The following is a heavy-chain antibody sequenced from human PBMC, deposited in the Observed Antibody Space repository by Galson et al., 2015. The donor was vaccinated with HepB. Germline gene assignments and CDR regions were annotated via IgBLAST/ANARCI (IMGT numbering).Heavy chain of an antibody. Sequence: SLRLSCAASGFTFSGSAMHWVRQASGKGLEWVGRIATRTKKYATTYAASVKGRFTISRDDSKNTAYLQMNSLKIEDTAVYYCTRRYCSGNDCYSDYWGQGTLVTVSS. CDR2: IATRTKKYAT. D-gene: IGHD2-15*01. CDR3: TRRYCSGNDCYSDY. J-gene: IGHJ4*02. CDR1: GFTFSGSA. V-gene: IGHV3-73*01.